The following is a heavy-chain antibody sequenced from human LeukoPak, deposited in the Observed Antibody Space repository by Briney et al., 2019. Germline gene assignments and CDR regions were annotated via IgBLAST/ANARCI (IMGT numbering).Heavy chain of an antibody. Sequence: SETLSLTCTVSGGSISSYYWSWIRQPPGKGLEWIGYIYYSGSTNYNPSLKSRVTISVDTSKNQFSLKLSSVTAADTAVYYCARDLSGYESQTGDYWGQGTLVTVSS. CDR2: IYYSGST. CDR3: ARDLSGYESQTGDY. CDR1: GGSISSYY. D-gene: IGHD5-12*01. V-gene: IGHV4-59*01. J-gene: IGHJ4*02.